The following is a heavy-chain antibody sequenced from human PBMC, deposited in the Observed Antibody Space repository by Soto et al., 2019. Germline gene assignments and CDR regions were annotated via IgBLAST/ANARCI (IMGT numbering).Heavy chain of an antibody. Sequence: PSETLSLTCTVSGGSIISSSYYWVWIRQPPGKGLEWIGSIYYSGTTYYNPSLKSRVTISVDTSKNQFSLKLRSVTTADTAVYYCARQSPDYLGSVGWFDPWGQGTLVTSPQ. D-gene: IGHD1-26*01. V-gene: IGHV4-39*01. CDR3: ARQSPDYLGSVGWFDP. J-gene: IGHJ5*02. CDR1: GGSIISSSYY. CDR2: IYYSGTT.